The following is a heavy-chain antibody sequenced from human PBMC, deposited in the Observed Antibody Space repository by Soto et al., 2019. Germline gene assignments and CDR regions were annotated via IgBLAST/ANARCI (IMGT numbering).Heavy chain of an antibody. CDR2: ISGSGDRT. Sequence: LXLSFEASGFNCSSYTMSWVRQAPVNGLEWVSTISGSGDRTYYADSVKGRFTISRDNSKNTLYVQMNSLRAEDTALYYCAKAEATNYGDTFDIWGQGTMVTVSS. D-gene: IGHD4-17*01. CDR3: AKAEATNYGDTFDI. V-gene: IGHV3-23*01. J-gene: IGHJ3*02. CDR1: GFNCSSYT.